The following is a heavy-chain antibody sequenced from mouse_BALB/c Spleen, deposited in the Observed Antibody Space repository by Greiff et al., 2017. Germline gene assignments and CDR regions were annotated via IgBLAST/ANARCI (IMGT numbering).Heavy chain of an antibody. CDR3: ARGLYYAMDY. Sequence: EVQLVESGPELVKPGASVKVSCKASGYAFTSYNMYWVKQSHGKSLEWIGYIDPYNGGTSYNQKFKGKATLTVDKSSSTAYMQLNSLTSEDSAVYYCARGLYYAMDYWGQGTSVTVSS. CDR1: GYAFTSYN. CDR2: IDPYNGGT. J-gene: IGHJ4*01. V-gene: IGHV1S135*01.